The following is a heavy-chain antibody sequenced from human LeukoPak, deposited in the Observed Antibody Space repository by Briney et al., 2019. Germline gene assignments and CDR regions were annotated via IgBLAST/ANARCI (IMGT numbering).Heavy chain of an antibody. J-gene: IGHJ3*01. V-gene: IGHV4-59*01. CDR2: IYNSGST. D-gene: IGHD1-26*01. CDR1: GGSISSYY. CDR3: ARDSGGPHSGFEV. Sequence: SETLSLTCTVSGGSISSYYWSWIRQPPGKGLEWIGYIYNSGSTNYNPSLKSRVTISVDTSKNQYSLKMSSVTAADTAVYYCARDSGGPHSGFEVWGQGTMVTASS.